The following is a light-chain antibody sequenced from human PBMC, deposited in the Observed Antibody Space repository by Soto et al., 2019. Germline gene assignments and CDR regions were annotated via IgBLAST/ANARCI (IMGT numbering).Light chain of an antibody. CDR3: SSYTSSSTPWV. J-gene: IGLJ3*02. CDR1: SSDVGGYNY. V-gene: IGLV2-14*01. Sequence: QSVQTQPASVSGSPGQSITISCTGTSSDVGGYNYVSWYQQHPGKAPKLMIYEVSNRPSGVSNRFSGSKSGNTASLTISGLQAEDEADYYCSSYTSSSTPWVFGGGTKVTVL. CDR2: EVS.